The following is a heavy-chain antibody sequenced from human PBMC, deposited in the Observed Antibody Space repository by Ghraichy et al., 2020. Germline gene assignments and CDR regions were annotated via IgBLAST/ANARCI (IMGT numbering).Heavy chain of an antibody. CDR1: GGSISSGGYY. Sequence: SETLSLTCTVSGGSISSGGYYWSWIRQHPGKGLEWIGYIYYSGSTYYNPSLKSRVTISVDTSKNQFSLKLSSVTAADTAVYYCARQSREYYDSSGFYAFDIWGQGTMVTVSS. CDR3: ARQSREYYDSSGFYAFDI. V-gene: IGHV4-31*03. D-gene: IGHD3-22*01. CDR2: IYYSGST. J-gene: IGHJ3*02.